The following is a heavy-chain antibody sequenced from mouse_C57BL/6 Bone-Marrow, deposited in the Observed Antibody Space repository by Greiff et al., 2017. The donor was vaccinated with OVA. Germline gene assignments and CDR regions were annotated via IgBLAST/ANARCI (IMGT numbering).Heavy chain of an antibody. J-gene: IGHJ1*03. D-gene: IGHD2-3*01. CDR3: ARYDGLTYWYFDV. CDR1: GYTFTSYG. V-gene: IGHV1-81*01. CDR2: IYPRSGNT. Sequence: QVQLQQPGAELVKPGASVKMSCKASGYTFTSYGISWVKQRTGQGLEWIGEIYPRSGNTYYNEKFKGKATLTADKSSSTAYMELRSLTSEDSAVYFCARYDGLTYWYFDVWGTGTTVTVSS.